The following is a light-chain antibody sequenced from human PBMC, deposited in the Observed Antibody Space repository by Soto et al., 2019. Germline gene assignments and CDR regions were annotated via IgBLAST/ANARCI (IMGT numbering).Light chain of an antibody. V-gene: IGKV3-15*01. Sequence: ETVMTQSPATLSVSPGERATLSCRASQSARISLGWYQQKPGQAPRLLIYDVSTRATGVPASFSGSGSGTEFTLTISSPQSEDFAVYYCQQYYNRPLTFGGGTKVDIK. J-gene: IGKJ4*01. CDR1: QSARIS. CDR3: QQYYNRPLT. CDR2: DVS.